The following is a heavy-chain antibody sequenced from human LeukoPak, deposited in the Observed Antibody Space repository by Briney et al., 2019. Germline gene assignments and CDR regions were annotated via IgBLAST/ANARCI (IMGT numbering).Heavy chain of an antibody. D-gene: IGHD2-2*01. Sequence: GGSLRLSCAAAGFTFSSYAMSWVRQAPGKGLEWVSAISGSGGSTYYADSVKGRFTISRDNSKNTLYLQMNSLRAEDTAVYYCAKFYCSSTSCYHLDAFDIWGQGTMVTVSS. CDR2: ISGSGGST. J-gene: IGHJ3*02. CDR1: GFTFSSYA. CDR3: AKFYCSSTSCYHLDAFDI. V-gene: IGHV3-23*01.